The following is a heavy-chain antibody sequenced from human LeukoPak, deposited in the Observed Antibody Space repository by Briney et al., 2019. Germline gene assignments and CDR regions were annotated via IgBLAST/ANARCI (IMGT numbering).Heavy chain of an antibody. J-gene: IGHJ4*02. Sequence: GGSLRLSCAASGFTFGSYGMDWVRQAPGKGLEWVAFIRYDGSNKYYADSVKGRFTISRDNSKNTLYLQMNSLRAEDTAVYYCAKERDTAMVTIDYWGQGTLVTVSS. CDR1: GFTFGSYG. D-gene: IGHD5-18*01. CDR2: IRYDGSNK. V-gene: IGHV3-30*02. CDR3: AKERDTAMVTIDY.